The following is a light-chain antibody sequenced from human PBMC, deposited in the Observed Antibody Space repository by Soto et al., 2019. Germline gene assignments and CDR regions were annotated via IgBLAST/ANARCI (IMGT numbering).Light chain of an antibody. V-gene: IGKV3-20*01. CDR1: QNVSSSY. Sequence: ELVLMQSPGTLSLSPGERATLSCRASQNVSSSYLAWYQQKLGQAPRLLIYGASSRATGIPDKFSGSGSGTDFTLAISRLEPEDFAVYYCQQYGTSPLTFGGGTKVDIK. CDR2: GAS. CDR3: QQYGTSPLT. J-gene: IGKJ4*01.